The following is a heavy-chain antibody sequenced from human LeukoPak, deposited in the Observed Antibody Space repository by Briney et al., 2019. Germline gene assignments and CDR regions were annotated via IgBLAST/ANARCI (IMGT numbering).Heavy chain of an antibody. Sequence: PGGSLRLSCAASGFTFSSYAMHWVRQAPGKGLEWVAVISYDGSNKYYADSVKGRFTISRDNSKNTLYLQMNSLRAEDTAVYYCARDRDIVVVVAATGLDYWGQGTLVTVSS. V-gene: IGHV3-30-3*01. CDR3: ARDRDIVVVVAATGLDY. CDR1: GFTFSSYA. CDR2: ISYDGSNK. J-gene: IGHJ4*02. D-gene: IGHD2-15*01.